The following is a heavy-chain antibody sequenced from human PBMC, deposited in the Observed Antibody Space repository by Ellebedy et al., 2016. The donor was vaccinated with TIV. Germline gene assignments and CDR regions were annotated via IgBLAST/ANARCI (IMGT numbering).Heavy chain of an antibody. V-gene: IGHV4-34*01. CDR1: GGSFSGYY. Sequence: SETLSLTCAVYGGSFSGYYWSWIRQPPGKGLEWIGEINHSGSTNYNPSLKSRVTISVDTSKNQFSLKLSSVTAADTAVYYCARAEIWNSYAQAYFDYWGQGTLVTVSS. CDR3: ARAEIWNSYAQAYFDY. CDR2: INHSGST. J-gene: IGHJ4*02. D-gene: IGHD5-18*01.